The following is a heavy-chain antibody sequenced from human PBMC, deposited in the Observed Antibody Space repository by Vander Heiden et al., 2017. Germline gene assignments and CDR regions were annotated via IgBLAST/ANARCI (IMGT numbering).Heavy chain of an antibody. CDR3: ARGFRFWSGYQFDY. Sequence: QVQLQESGAGLVKPSETRSLTCTVSGDCLRKYSWAWIRQPPGKALEWIGYIYYSGSTKYNPSLKSRVTISVDTSKNQFSLKLSSVTAADTAVYYCARGFRFWSGYQFDYWGQGTLVTVSS. CDR1: GDCLRKYS. V-gene: IGHV4-59*01. J-gene: IGHJ4*02. CDR2: IYYSGST. D-gene: IGHD3-3*01.